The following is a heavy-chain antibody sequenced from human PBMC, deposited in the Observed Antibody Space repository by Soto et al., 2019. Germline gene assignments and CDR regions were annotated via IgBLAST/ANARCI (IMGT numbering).Heavy chain of an antibody. Sequence: PGGSLRLSCVASGFTFSDYGIHWVRQAPDKGLEWVAVVGFDGSSQHYGDSVKGRFTISRDNSNNTVDLQMNTLRAEDTAVYYCARVDFGGNSYYFDYWGQGTPVTVSS. CDR3: ARVDFGGNSYYFDY. D-gene: IGHD1-7*01. CDR1: GFTFSDYG. CDR2: VGFDGSSQ. V-gene: IGHV3-33*01. J-gene: IGHJ4*02.